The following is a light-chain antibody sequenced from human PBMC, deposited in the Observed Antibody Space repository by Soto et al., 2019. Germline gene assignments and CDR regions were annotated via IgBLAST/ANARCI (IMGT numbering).Light chain of an antibody. Sequence: EIVLTQSPGTLSLSPGERATLSCRASQSVGSSYLAWYQQKPGQAPRLLIYDASSRATGIPDRFSGGASGTDFTLSISRQEPEDFAVYYCQQYGSSPWTFGQGTKVETK. CDR2: DAS. V-gene: IGKV3-20*01. CDR1: QSVGSSY. CDR3: QQYGSSPWT. J-gene: IGKJ1*01.